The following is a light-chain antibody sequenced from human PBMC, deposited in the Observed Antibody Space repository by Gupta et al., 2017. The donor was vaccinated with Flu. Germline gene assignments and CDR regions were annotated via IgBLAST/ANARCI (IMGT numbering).Light chain of an antibody. J-gene: IGKJ1*01. Sequence: DIVLTQSPGTLSLSPGERATLSCRASQSVSSSYFAWYQQTPGQAPRLLIYGASSRATGLPDRISGSASGAYIPLTISILAPEDFAVYCCQQDGTSPGTFGQGTRLEIK. CDR2: GAS. CDR1: QSVSSSY. V-gene: IGKV3-20*01. CDR3: QQDGTSPGT.